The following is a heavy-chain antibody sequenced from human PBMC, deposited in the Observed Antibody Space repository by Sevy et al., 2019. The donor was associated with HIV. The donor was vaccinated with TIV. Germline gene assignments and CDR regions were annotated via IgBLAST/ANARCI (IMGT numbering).Heavy chain of an antibody. Sequence: GGSLRLSCAVSGFTFSTSAMSWVRQAPGKGLEWVSSISGSGGSTYYADSVKDRFTISRDNSKNTVYLQMNGLRAEDSAVYYCARVPHPAAMQTFYYFGMDVWGQGTTVTVSS. CDR1: GFTFSTSA. D-gene: IGHD2-2*01. V-gene: IGHV3-23*01. CDR3: ARVPHPAAMQTFYYFGMDV. CDR2: ISGSGGST. J-gene: IGHJ6*02.